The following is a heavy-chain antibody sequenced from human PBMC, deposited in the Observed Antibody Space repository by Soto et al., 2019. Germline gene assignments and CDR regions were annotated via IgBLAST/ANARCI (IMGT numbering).Heavy chain of an antibody. V-gene: IGHV3-30*18. CDR3: AKGGLRVYYFWSGYYTYYYYYMDV. J-gene: IGHJ6*03. CDR1: GFTFSSYG. Sequence: QVQLVESGGGVVQPGRSLRLSCAASGFTFSSYGMHWVRQAPGKGPEWVAVISYDGSNKYYADSVKGRFTISRDNSKNTLYLQMNSLRAEDTAVYYCAKGGLRVYYFWSGYYTYYYYYMDVWGKGTTVTVSS. CDR2: ISYDGSNK. D-gene: IGHD3-3*01.